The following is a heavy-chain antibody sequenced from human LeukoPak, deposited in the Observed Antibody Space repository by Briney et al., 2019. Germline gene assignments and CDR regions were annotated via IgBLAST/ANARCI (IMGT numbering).Heavy chain of an antibody. D-gene: IGHD2-15*01. CDR2: INPSGGST. CDR3: ARDLMCNKGRKYCSGGSCYDY. CDR1: GYTFTGYY. Sequence: ASVKVSCKASGYTFTGYYMHWVRQAPGQGLEWMGIINPSGGSTSYAQKFQGRVTMTRDTSTSTVYMELSSLRSEDTAVYYCARDLMCNKGRKYCSGGSCYDYWGQGTLVTVSS. J-gene: IGHJ4*02. V-gene: IGHV1-46*01.